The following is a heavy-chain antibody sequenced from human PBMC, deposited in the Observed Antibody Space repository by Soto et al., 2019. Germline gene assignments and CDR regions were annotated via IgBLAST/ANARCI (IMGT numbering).Heavy chain of an antibody. CDR1: GGAISQYY. CDR3: ARGPGGFGDFSLDY. D-gene: IGHD3-10*01. CDR2: IYSGGST. J-gene: IGHJ4*02. Sequence: QVQLQESGPGLVEPSATLSLSGGFSGGAISQYYWSWIRQPAGKGLEWIGRIYSGGSTNYNPSLESRVTMSVDTSKTKFSLQLSSVTAADTAVYYCARGPGGFGDFSLDYWGQGTLVTVSS. V-gene: IGHV4-4*07.